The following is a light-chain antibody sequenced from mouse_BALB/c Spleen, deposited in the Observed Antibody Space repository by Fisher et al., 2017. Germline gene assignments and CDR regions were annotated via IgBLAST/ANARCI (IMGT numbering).Light chain of an antibody. CDR3: QQRSSYPFT. CDR1: SSVSY. CDR2: STS. V-gene: IGKV4-57*01. J-gene: IGKJ4*01. Sequence: IVLTQSPAIMSASPGEKVTISCSASSSVSYMYWFQQKPGTSPKLWIYSTSNLASGVPARFSGSGSGTSYSLTISRMEAEDAATYYCQQRSSYPFTFGSGTKLEIK.